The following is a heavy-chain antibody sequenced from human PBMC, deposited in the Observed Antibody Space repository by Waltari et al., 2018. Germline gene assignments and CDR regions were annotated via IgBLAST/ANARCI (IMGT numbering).Heavy chain of an antibody. Sequence: QEQLRESGPGLVRPSEPLPLTCTVSGGSIDNCFWSWIRQPPGKGLEWIGDIYYSGGSITYNPSLESRVTMSVDTSTNHFSLKLNSVTSADTAMYYCARAEGGSYYRWFDPWGQGTLVTVSS. V-gene: IGHV4-59*01. CDR2: IYYSGGSI. CDR3: ARAEGGSYYRWFDP. J-gene: IGHJ5*02. CDR1: GGSIDNCF. D-gene: IGHD1-26*01.